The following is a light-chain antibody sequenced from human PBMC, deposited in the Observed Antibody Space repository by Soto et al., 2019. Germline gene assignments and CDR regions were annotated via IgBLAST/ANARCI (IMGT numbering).Light chain of an antibody. J-gene: IGLJ1*01. CDR3: SSYTSTTTRV. CDR1: SSDVGGYNY. CDR2: EVS. Sequence: SVLAQPASVSGSPGQSITISCTGTSSDVGGYNYVSWYQQHPGKGPKLMIYEVSNRPSGVSNRFSGSKSGNTATLTISGLQAEDGADYYCSSYTSTTTRVFGTGTKVTVL. V-gene: IGLV2-14*03.